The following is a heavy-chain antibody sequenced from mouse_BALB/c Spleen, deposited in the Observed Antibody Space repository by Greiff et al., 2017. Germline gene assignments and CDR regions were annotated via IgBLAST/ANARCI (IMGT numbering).Heavy chain of an antibody. CDR1: GYSITSDYA. D-gene: IGHD2-14*01. CDR3: ANNRYPIYYFDY. Sequence: EVKLMESGPGLVKPSQSLSLTCTVTGYSITSDYAWNWIRQFPGNKLEWMGYISYSGSTSYNPSLKSRISITRDTSKNQFFLQLNSVTTEDTATYYCANNRYPIYYFDYWGQGTTLTVSS. J-gene: IGHJ2*01. CDR2: ISYSGST. V-gene: IGHV3-2*02.